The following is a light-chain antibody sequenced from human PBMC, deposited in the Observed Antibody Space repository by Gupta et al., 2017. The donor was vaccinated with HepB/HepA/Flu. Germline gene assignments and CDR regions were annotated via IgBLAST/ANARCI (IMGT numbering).Light chain of an antibody. Sequence: HSVLTQSTSISGTPGHPVTIACAGISSNVGSNNVNWYQLLPGTAPKLLIYYNDERHSGVPARISGSKSGTSASLTISGLQSEDETDYYCAAWDTSLNGVVFGGGTKLTVL. CDR3: AAWDTSLNGVV. V-gene: IGLV1-44*01. CDR2: YND. CDR1: SSNVGSNN. J-gene: IGLJ2*01.